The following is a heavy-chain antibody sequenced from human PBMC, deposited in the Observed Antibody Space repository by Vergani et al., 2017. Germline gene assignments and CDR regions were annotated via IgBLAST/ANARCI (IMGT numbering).Heavy chain of an antibody. J-gene: IGHJ4*02. CDR1: GFTFSSYG. CDR2: IWYDGSNK. V-gene: IGHV3-33*01. CDR3: ARERAMVRGVYVDY. D-gene: IGHD3-10*01. Sequence: QVQLVESGGGVVQPGRSLRLSCAASGFTFSSYGRHWVRQAPGKGLEWVAVIWYDGSNKYYADSVKGRFTISRDNSENTLYLQMNSLRAEDTAVYYCARERAMVRGVYVDYWGQGTLVTVSS.